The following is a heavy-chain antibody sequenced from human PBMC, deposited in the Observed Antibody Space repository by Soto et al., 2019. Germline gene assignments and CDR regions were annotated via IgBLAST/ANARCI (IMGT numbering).Heavy chain of an antibody. J-gene: IGHJ6*02. V-gene: IGHV3-66*02. CDR3: AKDLCGDYCSSTSRARYYYYGMDV. D-gene: IGHD2-2*01. Sequence: GGSLRLSCAASGFTVSSNYRSWVRQAPGKGLEWVSVIYDGGSKYYADSVKGRFTISRDNSKNTLYLQMNSLRAEDTAVYYCAKDLCGDYCSSTSRARYYYYGMDVWGQGTTVTVSS. CDR2: IYDGGSK. CDR1: GFTVSSNY.